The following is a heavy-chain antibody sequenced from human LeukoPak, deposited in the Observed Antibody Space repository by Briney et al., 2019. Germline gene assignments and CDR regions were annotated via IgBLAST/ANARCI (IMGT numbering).Heavy chain of an antibody. V-gene: IGHV4-39*01. Sequence: SETLSLTCTVSGGSISSSNYYWGWIRQPPEKGLEWLGNIYYSGSTYYNPSLKSPVTISVDMSKNQFSLKLSSVTAADTAVYYCARLSSSWPNQFDYWGQGTPVTVSS. CDR2: IYYSGST. CDR3: ARLSSSWPNQFDY. J-gene: IGHJ4*02. D-gene: IGHD2-2*01. CDR1: GGSISSSNYY.